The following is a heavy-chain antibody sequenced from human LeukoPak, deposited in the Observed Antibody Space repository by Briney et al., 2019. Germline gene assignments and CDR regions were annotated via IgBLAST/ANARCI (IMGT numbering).Heavy chain of an antibody. CDR3: TRERRGSYYAFES. CDR1: GFSFSDYY. Sequence: PGGSLRLSCAASGFSFSDYYMSWVRQAPGKGLEWISYITTSGSSTKYADSVKGRFTISRDNAKNSVVLQMNSLRAVDTAVYYCTRERRGSYYAFESWGQGTLVSVSS. J-gene: IGHJ4*02. D-gene: IGHD3-16*01. V-gene: IGHV3-11*01. CDR2: ITTSGSST.